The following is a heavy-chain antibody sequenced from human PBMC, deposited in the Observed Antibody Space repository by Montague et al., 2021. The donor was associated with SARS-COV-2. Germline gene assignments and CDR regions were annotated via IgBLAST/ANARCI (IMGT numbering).Heavy chain of an antibody. CDR3: ARDSIAAAGTDY. V-gene: IGHV4-34*01. Sequence: SETLSLTCAVYGGSFSGYYWSWIRQPPGKGLEWIGEINHSGSTNYNPSLKSRVTISVDTSKNQFSLKLSSVTAADTAVYYCARDSIAAAGTDYWGQGTLVTISS. J-gene: IGHJ4*02. CDR1: GGSFSGYY. D-gene: IGHD6-13*01. CDR2: INHSGST.